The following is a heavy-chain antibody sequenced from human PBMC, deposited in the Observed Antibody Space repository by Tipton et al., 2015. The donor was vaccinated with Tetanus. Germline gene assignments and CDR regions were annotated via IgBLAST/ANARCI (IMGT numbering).Heavy chain of an antibody. J-gene: IGHJ3*01. Sequence: TLSLTCDVSGGSISGGGYYWDWIRQPPGKGLEWIGSIYYSGSSYYNPSPESRVTISLDTSKNRFSLKLTSVTAADAAVYYCAGPSTTVTPRAFDVWGQGTMVTVSS. CDR3: AGPSTTVTPRAFDV. V-gene: IGHV4-39*01. CDR1: GGSISGGGYY. D-gene: IGHD4-17*01. CDR2: IYYSGSS.